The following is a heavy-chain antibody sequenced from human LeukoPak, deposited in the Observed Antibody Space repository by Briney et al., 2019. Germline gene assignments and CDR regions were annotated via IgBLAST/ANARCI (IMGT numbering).Heavy chain of an antibody. CDR3: DNRSY. V-gene: IGHV3-49*03. Sequence: GGSLRLSCTTSGFTFRDQFITWFRQAPGKGLEWVAFIRPKSDGGTAEYAASVKGRLTMSRDDSRSIAYLDMNSLKTEDTAVYYCDNRSYWGQGTLVTVSS. D-gene: IGHD2/OR15-2a*01. J-gene: IGHJ4*02. CDR2: IRPKSDGGTA. CDR1: GFTFRDQF.